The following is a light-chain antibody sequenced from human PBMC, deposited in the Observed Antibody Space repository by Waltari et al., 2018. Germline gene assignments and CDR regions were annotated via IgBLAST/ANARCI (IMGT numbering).Light chain of an antibody. V-gene: IGLV2-23*02. CDR1: SSDIGRYDI. J-gene: IGLJ3*02. CDR3: CSYAGNYVWV. CDR2: DVS. Sequence: QSALTQPAAVSGSPGQSVTISCTGASSDIGRYDIVSWYQQHPGNAPKLVISDVSKRPSGVSDLFSDSKSGDTASLTISGLQFEDEADYYCCSYAGNYVWVFGGGTRLTVL.